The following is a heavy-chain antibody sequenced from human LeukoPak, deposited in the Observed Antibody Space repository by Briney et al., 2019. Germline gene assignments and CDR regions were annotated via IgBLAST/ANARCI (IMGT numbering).Heavy chain of an antibody. J-gene: IGHJ4*02. D-gene: IGHD2-2*01. CDR1: GDSVSSNSAA. Sequence: PSQTLSLTCAISGDSVSSNSAAWNWIRQSPSRGLEWLGRTYYRSKWYNDYAVSVKSRITINPDTSKNQFSLQLNSVTPEDTAVYYCAREEDCTNTICYATVYFDYWGQGTLVTVSS. CDR2: TYYRSKWYN. V-gene: IGHV6-1*01. CDR3: AREEDCTNTICYATVYFDY.